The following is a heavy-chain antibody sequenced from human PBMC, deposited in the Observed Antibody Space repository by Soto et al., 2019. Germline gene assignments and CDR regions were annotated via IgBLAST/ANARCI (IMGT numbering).Heavy chain of an antibody. V-gene: IGHV3-23*01. J-gene: IGHJ4*02. CDR1: GFTFSSYA. CDR2: ISGSGGST. CDR3: AKGGSYEWLRHVHFDY. D-gene: IGHD5-12*01. Sequence: LRLSCAASGFTFSSYAMSWVRQAPGKGLEWVSAISGSGGSTYYADSVKGRFTISGDNSKNTLYLQMNSLRAEDTAVYYCAKGGSYEWLRHVHFDYWGQGTLVTVSS.